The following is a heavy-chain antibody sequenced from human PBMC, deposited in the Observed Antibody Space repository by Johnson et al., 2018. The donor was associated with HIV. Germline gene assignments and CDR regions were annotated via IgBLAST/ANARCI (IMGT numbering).Heavy chain of an antibody. V-gene: IGHV3-30*03. J-gene: IGHJ3*02. CDR2: ISYDGSNK. CDR3: AREGALGAYDAFDI. Sequence: QVQLVESGGGLVKPGGSLRLSCAASGFTLDDYGMAWVRQAPGKGLEWVAVISYDGSNKYYADSVKGRFTISRDNSKNTLYLQMNSLRAEDTAVYYCAREGALGAYDAFDIWGQGTMVTVSS. D-gene: IGHD3-10*01. CDR1: GFTLDDYG.